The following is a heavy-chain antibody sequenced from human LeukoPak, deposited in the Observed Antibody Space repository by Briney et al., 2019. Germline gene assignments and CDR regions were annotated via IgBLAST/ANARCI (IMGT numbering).Heavy chain of an antibody. V-gene: IGHV3-21*01. J-gene: IGHJ6*03. CDR1: GFTLSSYS. D-gene: IGHD6-6*01. CDR2: ISRSSSYI. CDR3: ANLPGIAARFDYYYYMDV. Sequence: GGSLRLSCAASGFTLSSYSMNWVRQAPGKGLEWVSSISRSSSYIYYADSVKGRFTISRDNAKNSLYLQMNSLRAEDTAVYYCANLPGIAARFDYYYYMDVWGKGTTVTVSS.